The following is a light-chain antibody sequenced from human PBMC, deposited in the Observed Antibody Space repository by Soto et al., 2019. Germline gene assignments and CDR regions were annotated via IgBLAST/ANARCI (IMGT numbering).Light chain of an antibody. J-gene: IGKJ2*01. CDR3: QQSYSTPYT. V-gene: IGKV1-39*01. Sequence: DLQMTQSPSSLSASVGDRVTITCRASQSISSYLNWYQQKPGKAPKLLIYAASRLQSGVTSRFRGSGSGTDFTLTISSLQPEDFASYYCQQSYSTPYTFGQGTKLEIK. CDR1: QSISSY. CDR2: AAS.